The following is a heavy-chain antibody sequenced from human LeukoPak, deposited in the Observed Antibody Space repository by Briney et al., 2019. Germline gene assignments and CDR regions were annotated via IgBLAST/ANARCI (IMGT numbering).Heavy chain of an antibody. Sequence: GGSLRLSCAASGLTVSSNYMSWVRQDAGKGLVWVSRVNGDGTSTKYADFVEGRFTISRDNAKNTVYLQMNSLRAEDTAVYYCASPETGGFFDYWGQGILVTVSS. CDR1: GLTVSSNY. D-gene: IGHD3-10*01. CDR2: VNGDGTST. CDR3: ASPETGGFFDY. J-gene: IGHJ4*02. V-gene: IGHV3-74*03.